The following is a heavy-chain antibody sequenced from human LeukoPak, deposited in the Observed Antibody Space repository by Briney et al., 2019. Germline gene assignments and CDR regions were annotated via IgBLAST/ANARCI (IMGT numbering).Heavy chain of an antibody. D-gene: IGHD6-13*01. V-gene: IGHV3-53*01. CDR2: IYSGGST. CDR3: ARDSYSSSWYWFDP. CDR1: GFTVSSNY. Sequence: GGSLRLSCAASGFTVSSNYMSWVRQAPGKGLEWVSVIYSGGSTYYADSVKGRFTLSRDNSKNTLYLQMNSLRAEDTAVYYCARDSYSSSWYWFDPWGRGTLVTVSS. J-gene: IGHJ5*02.